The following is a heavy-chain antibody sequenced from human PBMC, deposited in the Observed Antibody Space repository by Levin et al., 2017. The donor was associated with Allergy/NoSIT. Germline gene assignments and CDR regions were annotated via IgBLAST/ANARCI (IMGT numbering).Heavy chain of an antibody. V-gene: IGHV4-61*08. Sequence: SQTLSLPCTVSGGSVRGGGYCWSWIRQPPGKGLEWIGYIYHSGSTNYNPSLKSRVTMSVDTSKNQFSLKLSSVTAADTAVYYCARDTNYYDSSGENYFDYWGQGTLVTVSS. J-gene: IGHJ4*02. D-gene: IGHD3-22*01. CDR1: GGSVRGGGYC. CDR3: ARDTNYYDSSGENYFDY. CDR2: IYHSGST.